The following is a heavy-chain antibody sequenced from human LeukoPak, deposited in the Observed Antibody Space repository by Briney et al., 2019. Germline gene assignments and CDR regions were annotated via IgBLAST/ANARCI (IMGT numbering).Heavy chain of an antibody. V-gene: IGHV4-39*07. J-gene: IGHJ5*02. D-gene: IGHD1-26*01. CDR3: ARDIVGANNWFDP. CDR2: IYYSGST. CDR1: GGSISSSSYY. Sequence: SETLSLTCTVSGGSISSSSYYWGWIRQPPGKGLEWIGSIYYSGSTYYNPSLKSRVTMSVDTSKNQFSLKLSSVTAADTAVYYCARDIVGANNWFDPWGQGTLVTVSS.